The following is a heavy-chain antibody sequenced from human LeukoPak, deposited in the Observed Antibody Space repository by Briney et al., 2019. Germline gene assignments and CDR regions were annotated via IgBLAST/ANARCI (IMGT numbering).Heavy chain of an antibody. CDR1: GFTFSSYA. CDR2: ISGSGGST. CDR3: AKDYYDSSGYAPFDY. D-gene: IGHD3-22*01. Sequence: GGSLRLPCAAPGFTFSSYAMSWVRQAPGKGLEWVSAISGSGGSTYYADSVKGRFTISRDNSKNTLYLQMNSLRAEDTAVYYCAKDYYDSSGYAPFDYWGQGTLVTVSS. V-gene: IGHV3-23*01. J-gene: IGHJ4*02.